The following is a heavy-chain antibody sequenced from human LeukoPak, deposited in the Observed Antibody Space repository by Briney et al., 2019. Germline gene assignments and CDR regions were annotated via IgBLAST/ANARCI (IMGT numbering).Heavy chain of an antibody. CDR2: INYRGIT. CDR1: GGYLSGNH. V-gene: IGHV4-34*01. J-gene: IGHJ4*02. CDR3: ARRSDRSGGPLRN. Sequence: SETLSLTCAVYGGYLSGNHWTWIRQPPGRGLEWIGEINYRGITKYNPSLKSRVTISTDTSKNQFSLKLSSVTAADTAVYYCARRSDRSGGPLRNWGQGTLVTVSS. D-gene: IGHD3-10*01.